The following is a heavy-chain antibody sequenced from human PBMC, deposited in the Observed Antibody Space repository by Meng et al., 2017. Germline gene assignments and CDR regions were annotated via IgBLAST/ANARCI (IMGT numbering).Heavy chain of an antibody. Sequence: GGSLRLSCAVSGVSFSDSDIHWVRQASGKGLEWVGRIGGKPKRYAAAYAASVRGTFTISRDDSKNTAYLQMNSLKTEDTAVYFCTIYMRGHIWGQGTMVTRLL. V-gene: IGHV3-73*01. J-gene: IGHJ3*02. CDR2: IGGKPKRYAA. CDR1: GVSFSDSD. D-gene: IGHD2/OR15-2a*01. CDR3: TIYMRGHI.